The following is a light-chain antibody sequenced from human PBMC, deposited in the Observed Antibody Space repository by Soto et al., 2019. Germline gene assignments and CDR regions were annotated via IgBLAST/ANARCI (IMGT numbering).Light chain of an antibody. CDR1: QSINIW. V-gene: IGKV1-5*01. CDR3: QQYNVYSTWT. J-gene: IGKJ1*01. Sequence: DIQLTQSPSTLSASVGDRITLTCRASQSINIWLAWYQQTPGKAPKILIFDASRLATGVPSRFSGSGSGTECTRSSGGLQPDDFAASYRQQYNVYSTWTCGQGTRVETK. CDR2: DAS.